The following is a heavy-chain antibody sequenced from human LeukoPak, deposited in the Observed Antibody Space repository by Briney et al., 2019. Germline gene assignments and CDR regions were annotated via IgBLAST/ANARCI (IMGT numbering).Heavy chain of an antibody. CDR3: ASLPIVVVPAAMEEYSSSWYDY. Sequence: SETLSLTCAVHGGSFSGYYWSWIRQPPGKGLEWIGEINHSGSTNYNPSLKSRVTISVDTSKNQFSLKLSSVTAADTAVYYCASLPIVVVPAAMEEYSSSWYDYWGQGTLVTVSS. V-gene: IGHV4-34*01. CDR1: GGSFSGYY. CDR2: INHSGST. D-gene: IGHD2-2*01. J-gene: IGHJ4*02.